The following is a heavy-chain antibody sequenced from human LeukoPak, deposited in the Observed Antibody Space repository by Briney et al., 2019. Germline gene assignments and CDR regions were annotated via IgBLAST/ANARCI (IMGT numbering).Heavy chain of an antibody. J-gene: IGHJ5*02. D-gene: IGHD2-15*01. CDR1: GFTFSGSA. V-gene: IGHV3-73*01. Sequence: GGSLRLSCAASGFTFSGSAVHWVRQSSGKGLEWVGHIDKKDNLYATAYAESVKGGFTISRDDSKDTAFLHMDSLKTEDTALYYCTRDRGTYNWFDPWGQGTLVTVSS. CDR2: IDKKDNLYAT. CDR3: TRDRGTYNWFDP.